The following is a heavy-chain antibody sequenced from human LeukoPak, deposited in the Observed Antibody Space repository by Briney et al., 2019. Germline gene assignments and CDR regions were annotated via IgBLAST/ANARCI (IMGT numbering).Heavy chain of an antibody. CDR2: ISAYNGNT. CDR3: ARLDYFSSPNAYYFDY. Sequence: ASVKVSCKASGYTFTSYGINWVRQAPGQGLEWMGWISAYNGNTNYAQKLQGRVTMTTDTPTSTAYMELRSLRSDDTAVYYCARLDYFSSPNAYYFDYWGQGTLVTVSS. V-gene: IGHV1-18*01. D-gene: IGHD5-12*01. J-gene: IGHJ4*02. CDR1: GYTFTSYG.